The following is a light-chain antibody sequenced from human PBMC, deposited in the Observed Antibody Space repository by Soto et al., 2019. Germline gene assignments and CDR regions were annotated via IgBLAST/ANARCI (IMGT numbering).Light chain of an antibody. CDR2: GAS. V-gene: IGKV3-15*01. Sequence: EIVMTQSPATLSVSPGERATLSCRASQSVSSNLAWYQHKPGQAPRLLIYGASTRATGIPARFSGSGSGTEFTLTISSLQSEDFAFYYCQQYNDWPTFGQGTKVDIK. CDR1: QSVSSN. J-gene: IGKJ1*01. CDR3: QQYNDWPT.